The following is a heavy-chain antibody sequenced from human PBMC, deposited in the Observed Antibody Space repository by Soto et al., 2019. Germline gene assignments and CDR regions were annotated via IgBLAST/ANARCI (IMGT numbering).Heavy chain of an antibody. D-gene: IGHD3-22*01. CDR1: GYSFTSYW. J-gene: IGHJ4*02. CDR2: IYPGDSDT. V-gene: IGHV5-51*01. CDR3: ARHPTGSGYYADY. Sequence: PGESLKISCKGSGYSFTSYWIGWVRQMPGKGLEWMGIIYPGDSDTRYSPSFQGQVTISADKSISTAYLQWGSLKASDTAMYYCARHPTGSGYYADYWGQGTLVTVSS.